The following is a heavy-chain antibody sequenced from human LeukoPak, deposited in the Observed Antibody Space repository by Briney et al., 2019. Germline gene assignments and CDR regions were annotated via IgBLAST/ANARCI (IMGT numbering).Heavy chain of an antibody. Sequence: PSETLSLTCAVYGGSFSGYYWSWIRQPPGKGLEWIGEINHSGSTNYNPSLTSRVTISVDTSKNQFSLKLSSVTAADTAVYYCARGLYYYDSSGYYSNWFDPWGQGTLVTVSS. CDR1: GGSFSGYY. D-gene: IGHD3-22*01. V-gene: IGHV4-34*01. CDR3: ARGLYYYDSSGYYSNWFDP. J-gene: IGHJ5*02. CDR2: INHSGST.